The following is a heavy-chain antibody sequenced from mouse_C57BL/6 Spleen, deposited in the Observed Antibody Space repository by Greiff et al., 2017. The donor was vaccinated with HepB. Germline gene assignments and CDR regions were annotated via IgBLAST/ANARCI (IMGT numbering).Heavy chain of an antibody. Sequence: EVHLVESEGGLVQPGSSMKLSCTASGFTFSDYYMAWVRQVPEKGLEWVANINYDGSSTYYLDSLKSRFIISRDNAKNILYLQMSSLKSEDTATYYCARVGDYDGYPAFAYWGQGTLVTVSA. J-gene: IGHJ3*01. V-gene: IGHV5-16*01. D-gene: IGHD2-3*01. CDR2: INYDGSST. CDR1: GFTFSDYY. CDR3: ARVGDYDGYPAFAY.